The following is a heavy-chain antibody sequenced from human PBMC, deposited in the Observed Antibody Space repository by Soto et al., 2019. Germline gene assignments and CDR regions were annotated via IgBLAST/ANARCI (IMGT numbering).Heavy chain of an antibody. CDR2: IKTDASVI. J-gene: IGHJ4*02. CDR1: GITFKNYW. CDR3: ATDDGRGVTY. Sequence: EVQLVESGGGLIQPGGSLRLSCGVSGITFKNYWMHWIRQAPGKGLVWVSHIKTDASVINYADSVKGRFTISRDNAGNTMYLQMTSLGVEDTAIYYCATDDGRGVTYCGEGTSVTVSP. V-gene: IGHV3-74*01. D-gene: IGHD3-16*01.